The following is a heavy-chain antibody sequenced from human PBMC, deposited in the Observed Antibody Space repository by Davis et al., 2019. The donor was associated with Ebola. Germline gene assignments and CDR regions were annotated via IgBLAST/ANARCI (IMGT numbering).Heavy chain of an antibody. CDR3: ARDKEGLSYYYYGMDV. V-gene: IGHV1-69*05. CDR2: IIPIFGTA. J-gene: IGHJ6*02. Sequence: SVKVSCKASGGTFSSYAISWVRQAPGQGLEWMGGIIPIFGTANYVQKFQGRVTMTRDTSTSTVYMELSSLRSEDTAVYYCARDKEGLSYYYYGMDVWGQGTTVTVSS. D-gene: IGHD3-3*01. CDR1: GGTFSSYA.